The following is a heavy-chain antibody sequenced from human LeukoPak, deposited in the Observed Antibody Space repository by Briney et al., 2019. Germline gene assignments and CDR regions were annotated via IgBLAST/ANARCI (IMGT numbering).Heavy chain of an antibody. J-gene: IGHJ4*02. D-gene: IGHD3-22*01. CDR3: ARSGRITMIVVVRLIDY. V-gene: IGHV3-23*01. Sequence: GGSLRLSCAASGFTFSSYAMSWVRQAPGKGLEWVSGISGSGGSTYYADSVKGRFTISRDNSKNTLYLQMNSLRAEDTAVYYCARSGRITMIVVVRLIDYWGQGTLVTVSS. CDR1: GFTFSSYA. CDR2: ISGSGGST.